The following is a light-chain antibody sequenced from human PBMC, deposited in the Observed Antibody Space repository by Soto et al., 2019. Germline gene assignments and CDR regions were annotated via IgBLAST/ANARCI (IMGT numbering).Light chain of an antibody. V-gene: IGLV2-14*01. CDR3: SSYTSSSSLPSYV. CDR2: DVS. J-gene: IGLJ1*01. CDR1: SSDVGGYNY. Sequence: QSALTQPASVSGSPGQSITISCTGTSSDVGGYNYVSWYQQHPGKAPKLMIYDVSNRPPGVSNRFSGSKSGNTALLTISGLEAEDEADYYCSSYTSSSSLPSYVFGTGTKLTV.